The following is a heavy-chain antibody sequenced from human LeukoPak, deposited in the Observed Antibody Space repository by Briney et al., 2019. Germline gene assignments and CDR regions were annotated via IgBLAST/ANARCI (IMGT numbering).Heavy chain of an antibody. CDR3: ATRRVGTHWFDP. CDR1: GGSISSGGYY. V-gene: IGHV4-31*03. D-gene: IGHD2-21*02. CDR2: IYYSGST. Sequence: SEPLSLACTVSGGSISSGGYYWRWIRLHPGKGLEWIGYIYYSGSTYYNPSLKSRVTISVDTSKHQFSLKLSSVTAADTAVYYCATRRVGTHWFDPWGQGTLVTVSS. J-gene: IGHJ5*02.